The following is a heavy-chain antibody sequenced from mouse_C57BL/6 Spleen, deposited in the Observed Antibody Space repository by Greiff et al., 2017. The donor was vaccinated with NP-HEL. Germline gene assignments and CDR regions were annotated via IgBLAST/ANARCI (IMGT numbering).Heavy chain of an antibody. D-gene: IGHD1-1*01. CDR1: GYTFTSYW. J-gene: IGHJ2*01. CDR2: IDPSDSET. Sequence: QVQLQQPGAELVRPGSSVKLSCKASGYTFTSYWMHWVKQRPIQGLEWIGNIDPSDSETHYNQKFKDKATLTVDKSSSTAYMLLSSLTSEDSAVYYCARNHYYGSSSFDYWGQGTTLTVSS. V-gene: IGHV1-52*01. CDR3: ARNHYYGSSSFDY.